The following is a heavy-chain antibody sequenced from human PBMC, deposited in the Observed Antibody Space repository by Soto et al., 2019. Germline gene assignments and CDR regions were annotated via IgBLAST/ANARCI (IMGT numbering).Heavy chain of an antibody. CDR3: TRDWGYGSEYGMDV. D-gene: IGHD3-10*01. J-gene: IGHJ6*02. CDR1: GGSVSSGDYY. V-gene: IGHV4-61*08. CDR2: IYYSGTT. Sequence: QVQLQESGPGLVKPSETLSLTCTVSGGSVSSGDYYWSWIRQPPGKGLEWIGYIYYSGTTNYNPSLKRRLTISVDTSKHQFSLKLNSVTAADTAVYYCTRDWGYGSEYGMDVWGQGTTVTVSS.